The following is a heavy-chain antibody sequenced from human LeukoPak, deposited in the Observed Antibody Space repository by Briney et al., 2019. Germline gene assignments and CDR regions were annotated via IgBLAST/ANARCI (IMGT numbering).Heavy chain of an antibody. CDR2: IWYDGSNK. J-gene: IGHJ4*02. CDR3: ARDPDYGDERSFDY. V-gene: IGHV3-33*01. CDR1: GFTFSSYG. D-gene: IGHD4-17*01. Sequence: GRSLRLSCAASGFTFSSYGMHWVRQAPGKGLEWVAVIWYDGSNKYYAGSVKGRFTISRDNSKNTLYLQMNSLRAEDTAVYYCARDPDYGDERSFDYWGQGTLVTVSS.